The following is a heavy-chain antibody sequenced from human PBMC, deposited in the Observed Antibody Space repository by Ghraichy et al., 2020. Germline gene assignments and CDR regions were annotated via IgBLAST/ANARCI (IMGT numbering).Heavy chain of an antibody. J-gene: IGHJ4*02. V-gene: IGHV3-30*02. CDR2: LESNGRTT. CDR1: GFTISSCG. CDR3: VKDKHGYFTFDY. Sequence: GGSLRLSCAASGFTISSCGMHWVRQAPGAGLEWVAVLESNGRTTYYGASVRGRFTISRDNSNNTLYLQMNSLRAEDTAVYYCVKDKHGYFTFDYWGQGTLVTASS. D-gene: IGHD4-17*01.